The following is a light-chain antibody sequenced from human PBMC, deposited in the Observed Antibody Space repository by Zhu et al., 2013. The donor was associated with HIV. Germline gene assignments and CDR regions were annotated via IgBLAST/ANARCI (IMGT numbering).Light chain of an antibody. CDR1: SSDVGGYNY. Sequence: QSALTQPPSASGSPGQSVTISCTGTSSDVGGYNYVSWYQQHPGKAPKLMIYDVSKRPSGVPDRFSGSKSGITASLTISGLRGEDEAVYYCSSYTSEVSVIFGGGTRLTVL. V-gene: IGLV2-8*01. CDR2: DVS. CDR3: SSYTSEVSVI. J-gene: IGLJ2*01.